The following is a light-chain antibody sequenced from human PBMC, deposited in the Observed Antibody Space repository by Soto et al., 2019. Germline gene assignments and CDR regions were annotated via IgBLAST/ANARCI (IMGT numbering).Light chain of an antibody. J-gene: IGLJ2*01. CDR2: EVS. V-gene: IGLV2-8*01. CDR1: SSDVGVYNY. Sequence: QSALTQPPSASGSPGQSVTISCTGVSSDVGVYNYVSWYQQHPGKAPKLMIYEVSKRPSGVPDRFSRSKSGNTASLTVSGLKAEDEADYYCSSYAGANSVVFGGGTKVTVL. CDR3: SSYAGANSVV.